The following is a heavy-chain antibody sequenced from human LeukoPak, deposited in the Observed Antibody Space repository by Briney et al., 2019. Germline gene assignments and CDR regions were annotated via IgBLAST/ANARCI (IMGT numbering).Heavy chain of an antibody. J-gene: IGHJ6*03. CDR3: ARGRIVVVPAALFGRNKYYMDV. D-gene: IGHD2-2*01. Sequence: SETLSLTCTVSGGSISSSSYYWGWIRQPPGKGLEWIGSIYYSGSTYYNPSLKSRVTISVDTSKNQFSLRLSSVTAADTAVYYCARGRIVVVPAALFGRNKYYMDVWGKGTTVTVSS. CDR1: GGSISSSSYY. V-gene: IGHV4-39*07. CDR2: IYYSGST.